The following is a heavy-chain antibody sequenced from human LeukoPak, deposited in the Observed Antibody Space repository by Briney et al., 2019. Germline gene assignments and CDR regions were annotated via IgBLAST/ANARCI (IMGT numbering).Heavy chain of an antibody. J-gene: IGHJ5*02. V-gene: IGHV1-3*01. Sequence: KFQGRVIVTRDTSASTAYMELSRLRSDDTAVYYCARAFELLYWFDPWGQGTLVTVSS. CDR3: ARAFELLYWFDP. D-gene: IGHD1-26*01.